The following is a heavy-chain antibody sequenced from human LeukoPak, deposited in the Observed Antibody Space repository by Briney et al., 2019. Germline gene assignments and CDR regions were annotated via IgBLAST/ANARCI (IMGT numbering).Heavy chain of an antibody. CDR2: INHSGST. CDR3: ARRSSGLFDY. D-gene: IGHD6-19*01. J-gene: IGHJ4*02. V-gene: IGHV4-34*01. CDR1: GGSFSGYY. Sequence: SETLSLTCAVYGGSFSGYYWSWIRQPPGKGLEWIGEINHSGSTNYNPSLKSRVTISVDTSKNQFSLKLNSVTAADTAVYYCARRSSGLFDYWGQGTLVTVSP.